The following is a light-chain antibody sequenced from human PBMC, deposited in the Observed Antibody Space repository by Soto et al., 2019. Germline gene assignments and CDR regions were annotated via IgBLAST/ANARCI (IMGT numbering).Light chain of an antibody. CDR1: SSDVGSHNL. CDR2: EGS. J-gene: IGLJ3*02. V-gene: IGLV2-23*01. CDR3: CSYAISSTWV. Sequence: QPVLTQPASVSGSPGQSITISCTGTSSDVGSHNLVSWYQQLPGKAPKLMIYEGSKRPSGVSNRFSGSKSGNTASLTISGLQAEDEADYYCCSYAISSTWVFGGGTQLTVL.